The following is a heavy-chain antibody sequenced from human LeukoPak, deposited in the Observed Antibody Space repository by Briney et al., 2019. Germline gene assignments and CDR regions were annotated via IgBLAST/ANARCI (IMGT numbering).Heavy chain of an antibody. J-gene: IGHJ6*03. V-gene: IGHV4-61*02. CDR2: IYTNGST. CDR3: ARDQVYHDFWSGPSPMDV. Sequence: SQTLSLTCTVSGGSISSGSYYWSWIRQPAGKGPEWIGRIYTNGSTNYNPSLKSRVTISVDTSKNQFSLKLSSVTAADTAVYYCARDQVYHDFWSGPSPMDVWGKGTTVTVSS. CDR1: GGSISSGSYY. D-gene: IGHD3-3*01.